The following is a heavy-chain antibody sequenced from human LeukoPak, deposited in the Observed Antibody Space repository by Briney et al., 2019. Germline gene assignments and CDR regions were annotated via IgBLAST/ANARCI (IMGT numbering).Heavy chain of an antibody. J-gene: IGHJ4*02. V-gene: IGHV3-23*01. CDR3: AKDGYGSGSYQFDY. CDR2: ISGSGGST. CDR1: GFTFSSYA. D-gene: IGHD3-10*01. Sequence: GGSLRLSCAASGFTFSSYAMSWVRQAPGKGLEWVSAISGSGGSTYYADSVKGRFTISRDNSKNTLYLQMKSLRAEDTAVYYCAKDGYGSGSYQFDYWGQGTLVTVSS.